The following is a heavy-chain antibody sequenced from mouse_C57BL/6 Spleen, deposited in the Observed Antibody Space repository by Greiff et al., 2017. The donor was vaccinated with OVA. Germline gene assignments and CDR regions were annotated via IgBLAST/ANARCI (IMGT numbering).Heavy chain of an antibody. J-gene: IGHJ3*01. D-gene: IGHD1-1*01. CDR2: IDPEPGGT. Sequence: VQLQQSGAELVRPGASVTLSCKASGYTFTDYEMHWVKQTPVHGLEWIGAIDPEPGGTAYNQKFTGKAILTADKSSSTAYMELRSLTSEDSAVYYCTRREHYYGSSYGFAYWGQGTLVTVSA. CDR1: GYTFTDYE. CDR3: TRREHYYGSSYGFAY. V-gene: IGHV1-15*01.